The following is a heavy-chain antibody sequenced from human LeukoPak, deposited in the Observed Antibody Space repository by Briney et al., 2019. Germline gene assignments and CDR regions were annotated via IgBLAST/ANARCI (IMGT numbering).Heavy chain of an antibody. CDR3: AKQLGYCSDGSCYFPY. CDR2: ISNNGGYT. J-gene: IGHJ4*02. Sequence: GGALRLSCGASGFAFSSSAMSWVRQAPGKGLEWVSAISNNGGYTYYADSVQGRFTISRDNSKSTLCLQMNSLRAEDTAVYHCAKQLGYCSDGSCYFPYWGQGTLVTVSS. V-gene: IGHV3-23*01. D-gene: IGHD2-15*01. CDR1: GFAFSSSA.